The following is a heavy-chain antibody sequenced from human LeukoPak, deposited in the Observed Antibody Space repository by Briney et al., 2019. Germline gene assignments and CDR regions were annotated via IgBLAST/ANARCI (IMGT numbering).Heavy chain of an antibody. D-gene: IGHD3-10*01. V-gene: IGHV3-21*01. CDR2: ISRSSSYI. CDR3: ARGSTVVRGVSPAGDY. J-gene: IGHJ4*02. CDR1: GFTFSSYT. Sequence: PGGSLRLSCAASGFTFSSYTMNWVRQAPGKGLEWVSSISRSSSYIYYADSMKGRFTISRDNAKNSLDLQMHSLRAEDTAVCYCARGSTVVRGVSPAGDYWGQGTLVTVSS.